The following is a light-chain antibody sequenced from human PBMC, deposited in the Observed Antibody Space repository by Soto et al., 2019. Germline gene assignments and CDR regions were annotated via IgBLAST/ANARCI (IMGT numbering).Light chain of an antibody. CDR3: CSFTSSNTHV. CDR1: LSGVDTYSF. CDR2: EGN. J-gene: IGLJ1*01. V-gene: IGLV2-23*01. Sequence: QSALTQPASVSGSPGQSIGISCTGTLSGVDTYSFVSWYQHHPGAAPQLIIFEGNKRPSGVSDRFSGSRSGETASLTISGLQAEDEADYYCCSFTSSNTHVFGTGTKLTVL.